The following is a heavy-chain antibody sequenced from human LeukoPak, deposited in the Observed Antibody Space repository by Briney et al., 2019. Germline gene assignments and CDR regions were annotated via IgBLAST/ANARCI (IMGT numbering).Heavy chain of an antibody. Sequence: ASVKVSCKASGYTFTRNYMHWVRQAPGQGLEWMGIINPRGGSTTYAQKFQGRLTMTSDTSTSTVYMELSSLRSEDTAVYYCAREDADYTFSFDFWGQGTLVTVSS. D-gene: IGHD4-17*01. V-gene: IGHV1-46*01. CDR2: INPRGGST. CDR3: AREDADYTFSFDF. J-gene: IGHJ4*02. CDR1: GYTFTRNY.